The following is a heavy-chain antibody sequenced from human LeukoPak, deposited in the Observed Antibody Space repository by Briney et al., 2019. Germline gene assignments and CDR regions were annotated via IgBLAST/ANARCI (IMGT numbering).Heavy chain of an antibody. J-gene: IGHJ6*03. Sequence: SETLSLTCTVSGGSISSYYWSWIRQPPGKGLEWIGYIYDSGSTNYNPSLKTRVTMSVDTSKKQFSLKLSSVTAADTAVYFCARSIAAAGTYYYYYYMDVWGKGTTVTVSS. CDR3: ARSIAAAGTYYYYYYMDV. CDR1: GGSISSYY. CDR2: IYDSGST. D-gene: IGHD6-13*01. V-gene: IGHV4-59*01.